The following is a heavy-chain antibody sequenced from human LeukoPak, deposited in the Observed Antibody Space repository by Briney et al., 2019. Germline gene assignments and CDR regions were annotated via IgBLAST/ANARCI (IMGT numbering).Heavy chain of an antibody. Sequence: SETLSLTCTVSGGSISSYYWSWIRQPAGKGLEWIGRIYTSGSTNYNPSLKSRVTMSVDTSKNQFSLKLSSVTAADTAEYYCAREKLLTGYYKRDWFDPWGQGTLVTVSS. CDR1: GGSISSYY. J-gene: IGHJ5*02. V-gene: IGHV4-4*07. CDR3: AREKLLTGYYKRDWFDP. CDR2: IYTSGST. D-gene: IGHD3-9*01.